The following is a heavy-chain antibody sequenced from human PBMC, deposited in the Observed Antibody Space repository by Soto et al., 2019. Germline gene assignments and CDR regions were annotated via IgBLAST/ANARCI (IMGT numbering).Heavy chain of an antibody. CDR3: ARGGSGWYLLDY. CDR2: IYYSGST. D-gene: IGHD6-19*01. J-gene: IGHJ4*02. V-gene: IGHV4-59*01. CDR1: GGSISSYY. Sequence: SETLSLTCTVSGGSISSYYWSWIRQPPGKGLEWIGYIYYSGSTNYNPSLKSRVTISVDTSKNQFSLKLSSVTAADTAVYYCARGGSGWYLLDYWGQGTLVTVSS.